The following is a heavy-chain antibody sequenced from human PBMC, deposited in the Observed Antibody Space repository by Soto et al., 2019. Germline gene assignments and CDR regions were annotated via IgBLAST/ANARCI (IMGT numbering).Heavy chain of an antibody. Sequence: ASVKVSCKASGDTFTTYDINWVRQATGHGLEWMGWINPNSGNIGDAQRFQGRVTMTRDTAIRTAYMEVSSLRSDDTAVYYCARGRASGSYYLLDYWRQGTLVTVSS. V-gene: IGHV1-8*01. CDR2: INPNSGNI. J-gene: IGHJ4*02. CDR3: ARGRASGSYYLLDY. D-gene: IGHD3-10*01. CDR1: GDTFTTYD.